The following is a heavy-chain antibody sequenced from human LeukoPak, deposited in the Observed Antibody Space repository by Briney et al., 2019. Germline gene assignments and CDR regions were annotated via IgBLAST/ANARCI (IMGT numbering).Heavy chain of an antibody. CDR2: INYSGGST. V-gene: IGHV3-23*01. D-gene: IGHD3-10*01. CDR1: GFTFSSYT. Sequence: GGSLRLSCVASGFTFSSYTMSWVRQAPGQGLEWVSAINYSGGSTNYADSVKGRFTISRDNSKSMLYLQMNSLSAEDTAVYYCAKGGASGTYSLDYWGQGTLVTVSS. CDR3: AKGGASGTYSLDY. J-gene: IGHJ4*02.